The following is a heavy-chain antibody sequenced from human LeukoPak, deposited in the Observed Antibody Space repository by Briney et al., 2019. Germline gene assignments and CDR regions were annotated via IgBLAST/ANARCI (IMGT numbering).Heavy chain of an antibody. CDR3: AKTVAAYYFDY. CDR2: ISGSGVGT. D-gene: IGHD6-19*01. CDR1: GYTFTTYG. J-gene: IGHJ4*02. V-gene: IGHV3-23*01. Sequence: SCKAFGYTFTTYGISWVRQAPGKGLEWVSGISGSGVGTYYAASVKGRFTISRDNSKNTLYLQMNSLRAEDTAVYYCAKTVAAYYFDYWGQGTLVTVSS.